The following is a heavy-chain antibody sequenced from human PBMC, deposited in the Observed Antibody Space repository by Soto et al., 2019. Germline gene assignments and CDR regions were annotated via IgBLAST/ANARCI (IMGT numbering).Heavy chain of an antibody. V-gene: IGHV3-30*18. D-gene: IGHD1-26*01. Sequence: QVQLVESGGGVVQPGRSLRLSCAASGFTFSSYGMHWFRQAAGKGLECVAVISYYGSNKYYADSVKGRFTISRDNSKNTLYLQINSLRAVVPSEYSCVKPPPPTLHSGSYFDYWGQGTLVTVYS. CDR1: GFTFSSYG. CDR2: ISYYGSNK. J-gene: IGHJ4*02. CDR3: VKPPPPTLHSGSYFDY.